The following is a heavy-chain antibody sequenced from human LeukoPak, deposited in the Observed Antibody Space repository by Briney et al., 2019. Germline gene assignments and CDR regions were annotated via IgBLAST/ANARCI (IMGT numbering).Heavy chain of an antibody. CDR2: ISSSSSYI. J-gene: IGHJ4*02. CDR1: GFTFSSYS. D-gene: IGHD6-19*01. CDR3: AKDLPGIAVAGSTYFDY. V-gene: IGHV3-21*04. Sequence: GGSLRLSCAASGFTFSSYSMNWVRQAPGKGLEWVSSISSSSSYIYYADSVKGRFTISRDNAKNSLYLQMNSLRAEDTAVYYCAKDLPGIAVAGSTYFDYWGQGTLVTVSS.